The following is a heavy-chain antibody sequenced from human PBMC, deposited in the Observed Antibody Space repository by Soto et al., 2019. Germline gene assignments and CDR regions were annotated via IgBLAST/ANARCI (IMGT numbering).Heavy chain of an antibody. D-gene: IGHD2-2*01. CDR3: ARDDVYFSSTCCHPSPAFDI. CDR1: GFTFSSYS. Sequence: EVQLVESGGGLVQPGGSLRLSCAASGFTFSSYSMNWVRQAPGKGLEWVSYISSSSSTIYYADSMKGRFTISRDQAKNLLYLQMNSLRAEDTAVYFCARDDVYFSSTCCHPSPAFDIWGQGTMLTASS. CDR2: ISSSSSTI. J-gene: IGHJ3*02. V-gene: IGHV3-48*01.